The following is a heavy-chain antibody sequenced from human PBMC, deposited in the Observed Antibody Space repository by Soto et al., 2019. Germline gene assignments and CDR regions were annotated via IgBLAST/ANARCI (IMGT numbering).Heavy chain of an antibody. J-gene: IGHJ3*02. D-gene: IGHD3-22*01. CDR3: ARPGNYDSSGYLRDAFDI. CDR1: QFTFSSYD. V-gene: IGHV3-13*01. Sequence: PLRLSCTPSQFTFSSYDMHLVHKNTLKFLEFFSAIGTAGYTYYPGSVKGRFTISRENAKNSLYLQMNSLRAGDTAVYYCARPGNYDSSGYLRDAFDIWGQGTMVTVSS. CDR2: IGTAGYT.